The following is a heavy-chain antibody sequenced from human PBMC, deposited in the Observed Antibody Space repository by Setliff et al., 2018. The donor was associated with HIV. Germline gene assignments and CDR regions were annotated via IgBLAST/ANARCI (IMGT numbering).Heavy chain of an antibody. V-gene: IGHV3-49*04. CDR3: TRGFRSSITIIRDDAFDM. Sequence: GGSLGLSCTASGFTFGDYAMTWVRQAPGKGLEWVGLIRSKAYGGTTEYAASVKGRFTISRDDSKSIAYLQMNSLKTEDTAVYYCTRGFRSSITIIRDDAFDMWGQGTMVTVSS. CDR1: GFTFGDYA. J-gene: IGHJ3*02. D-gene: IGHD3-10*01. CDR2: IRSKAYGGTT.